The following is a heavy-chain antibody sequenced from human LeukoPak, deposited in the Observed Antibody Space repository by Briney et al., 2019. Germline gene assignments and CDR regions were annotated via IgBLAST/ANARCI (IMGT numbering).Heavy chain of an antibody. V-gene: IGHV4-34*01. J-gene: IGHJ4*02. CDR1: GGSFSGYY. CDR3: ARRPPSYSDNSGTYYLGGFDY. Sequence: SETLSLTCAVYGGSFSGYYWSWIRQPPGKGLEWIGEINHSGSTNYNPSLKSRVAISVDTSKNQFSLNLNSVTAADTAVYYCARRPPSYSDNSGTYYLGGFDYWGQGTLVTVSS. CDR2: INHSGST. D-gene: IGHD3-10*01.